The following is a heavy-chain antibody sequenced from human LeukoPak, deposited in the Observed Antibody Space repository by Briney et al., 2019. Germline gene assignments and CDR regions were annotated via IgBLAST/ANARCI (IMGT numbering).Heavy chain of an antibody. CDR2: IYTSGST. D-gene: IGHD3-10*01. CDR3: ARDRYYYGSGSYNWFDP. V-gene: IGHV4-4*07. CDR1: GGSISSYY. J-gene: IGHJ5*02. Sequence: SETLSLTCTVSGGSISSYYWSWIRQPAGKGLEWIGRIYTSGSTNYNPSLKSRVTMSVDTSKNQFSLKLSSVTAADTAVYYCARDRYYYGSGSYNWFDPWGQGTLVTVSS.